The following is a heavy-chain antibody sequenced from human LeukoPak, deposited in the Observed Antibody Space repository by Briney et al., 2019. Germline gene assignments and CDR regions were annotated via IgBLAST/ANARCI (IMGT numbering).Heavy chain of an antibody. J-gene: IGHJ6*03. CDR2: IYYSGST. CDR3: ARWSGSVTARNYYYYMDV. D-gene: IGHD6-6*01. Sequence: SETLSLTCTVSGGSISGYYWSWIRQPPGKGLEWIGYIYYSGSTSYNSSLLGRVTISVDTSKNQFSLKLNSVTAADTAVYYCARWSGSVTARNYYYYMDVWGEGTTVTVSS. CDR1: GGSISGYY. V-gene: IGHV4-59*01.